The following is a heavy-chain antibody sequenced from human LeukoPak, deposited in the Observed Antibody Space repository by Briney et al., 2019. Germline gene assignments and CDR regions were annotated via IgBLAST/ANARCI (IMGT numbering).Heavy chain of an antibody. CDR3: ARGYCSGASCPLHY. CDR1: GGSISSSSYY. D-gene: IGHD2-15*01. Sequence: SETLSLTCTVSGGSISSSSYYWGWIRQPPGEGLEWIGSIYYSGSTYYNPSLKSRVTISVDTSKNQFSLKLSSVTAADTAVYYCARGYCSGASCPLHYWGQGTLVTVSS. J-gene: IGHJ4*02. V-gene: IGHV4-39*07. CDR2: IYYSGST.